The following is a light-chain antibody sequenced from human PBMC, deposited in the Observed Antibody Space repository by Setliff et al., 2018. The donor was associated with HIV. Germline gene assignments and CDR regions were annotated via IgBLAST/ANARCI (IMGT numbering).Light chain of an antibody. CDR1: NSDIGGYNY. CDR2: QVF. CDR3: CSYAGSYV. Sequence: QSALTQPASVSGSPGQSITIPCTGTNSDIGGYNYVSWYQQLPGKAPKLMIFQVFNRPSGVSNRFSGSKSGNTAPLTISGLQAEDEADYYCCSYAGSYVFGTGTKVTVL. V-gene: IGLV2-14*01. J-gene: IGLJ1*01.